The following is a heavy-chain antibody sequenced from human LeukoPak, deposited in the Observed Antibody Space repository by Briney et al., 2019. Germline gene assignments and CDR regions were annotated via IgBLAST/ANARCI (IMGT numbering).Heavy chain of an antibody. CDR2: QYYRYKWYN. Sequence: QTLTLTCAISGDSVSSNSAAWNWITQSPSRGLVWKVRQYYRYKWYNDYAVSVKSRITINPDTSKNQFSLQLNSVTPEDTAVYYYARGSRPWTFGYWGQGTLVTVSS. D-gene: IGHD1-26*01. CDR1: GDSVSSNSAA. J-gene: IGHJ4*02. CDR3: ARGSRPWTFGY. V-gene: IGHV6-1*01.